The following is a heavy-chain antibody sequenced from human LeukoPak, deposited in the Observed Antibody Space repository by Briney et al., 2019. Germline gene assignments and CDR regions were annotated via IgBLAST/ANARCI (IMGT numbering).Heavy chain of an antibody. CDR2: IYHSGST. CDR1: GGSISSGGYY. Sequence: SETLSLTCTVSGGSISSGGYYWSWIRQPPGKGLEWIGYIYHSGSTYYNPSLKSRVTISVDRSKSQFSLKLSSVTAADTAVYYCARVMGTGSSGWYGDDAFDIWGQGTMVTVSS. CDR3: ARVMGTGSSGWYGDDAFDI. D-gene: IGHD6-19*01. J-gene: IGHJ3*02. V-gene: IGHV4-30-2*01.